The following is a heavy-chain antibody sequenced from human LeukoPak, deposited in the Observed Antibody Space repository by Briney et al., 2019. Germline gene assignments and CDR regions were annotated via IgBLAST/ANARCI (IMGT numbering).Heavy chain of an antibody. V-gene: IGHV3-7*03. CDR2: IKQDGSEK. CDR1: GFTFSSYW. CDR3: AKDFKYIEYSVWGDYFDY. D-gene: IGHD3-16*01. J-gene: IGHJ4*02. Sequence: GGSLSLSCAASGFTFSSYWMSWVRQAPGKGLEWVANIKQDGSEKYYVDSVKGRFTISRDNSKNTLYLQMNSLRAEDTAVYYCAKDFKYIEYSVWGDYFDYWGQGTLVTVSS.